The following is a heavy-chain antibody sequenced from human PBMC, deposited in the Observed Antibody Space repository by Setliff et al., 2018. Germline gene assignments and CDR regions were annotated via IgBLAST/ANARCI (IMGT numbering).Heavy chain of an antibody. Sequence: SVKVSCKASGGAFSSYAISWVRQAPGQGLEWMGGIIPIFGTANYAQKFQGRVTITTDESTSTAYMELSSLRSEDTAVYYCAREGNYDYVWGSYRDDAFDIWGQGTMVTVSS. D-gene: IGHD3-16*02. J-gene: IGHJ3*02. CDR3: AREGNYDYVWGSYRDDAFDI. CDR2: IIPIFGTA. CDR1: GGAFSSYA. V-gene: IGHV1-69*05.